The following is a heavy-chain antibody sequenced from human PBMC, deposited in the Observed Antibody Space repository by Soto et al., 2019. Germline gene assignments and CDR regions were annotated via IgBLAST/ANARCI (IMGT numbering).Heavy chain of an antibody. CDR3: ARQADSYGMDV. CDR1: GFSLSTSGMR. J-gene: IGHJ6*02. Sequence: SGPTLVNPTQTLTLTCTFSGFSLSTSGMRVSWIRQPPGKALEWLARIDWDDDKFYSTSLKTRLTISKDTSKNQVVLTMTNMDPVDTATYYCARQADSYGMDVWGQGTTVTVSS. CDR2: IDWDDDK. V-gene: IGHV2-70*04.